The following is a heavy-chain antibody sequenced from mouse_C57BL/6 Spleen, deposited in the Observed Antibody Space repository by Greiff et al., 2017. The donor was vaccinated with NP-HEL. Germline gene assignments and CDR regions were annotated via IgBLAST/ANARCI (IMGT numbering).Heavy chain of an antibody. J-gene: IGHJ4*01. CDR3: ARDLDIGAMDY. CDR2: ISYDGSN. Sequence: DVQLQESGPGLVKPSQSLSLTCSVTGYSITSGYYWNWIRQFPGNKLEWMGYISYDGSNNYNPSLKNRISITRDTSKNQFFLKLNSVTTEDTATYYCARDLDIGAMDYWGQGTSVTVSS. V-gene: IGHV3-6*01. CDR1: GYSITSGYY.